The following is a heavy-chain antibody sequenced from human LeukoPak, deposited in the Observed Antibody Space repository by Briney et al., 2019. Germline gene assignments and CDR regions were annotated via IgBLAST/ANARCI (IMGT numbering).Heavy chain of an antibody. J-gene: IGHJ4*02. V-gene: IGHV4-38-2*01. D-gene: IGHD6-13*01. Sequence: SETLSLTCAVSGYSISSNYYWGWIRQPPGKGLEWIGSIYHSGSTYYNPSFKSRVTISVDTSKNQFSLKLSSVTAADTAVYYCATAGYNTSWYYFDYWGQGALVTVSS. CDR3: ATAGYNTSWYYFDY. CDR1: GYSISSNYY. CDR2: IYHSGST.